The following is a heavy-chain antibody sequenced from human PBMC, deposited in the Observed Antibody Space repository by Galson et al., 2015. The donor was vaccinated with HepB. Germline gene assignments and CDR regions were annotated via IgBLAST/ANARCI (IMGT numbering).Heavy chain of an antibody. Sequence: SVKVSCKASGYNFNSYGISWVRQAPGQGLEWMGWISAYKGNTNYAQKLQGRVTMTTDTSTSTAYMEVRSLRSDDTAVYYCARVEVTVTTWGDSFYYYVMDVWGQGTTVTVSS. D-gene: IGHD4-17*01. V-gene: IGHV1-18*04. CDR3: ARVEVTVTTWGDSFYYYVMDV. CDR1: GYNFNSYG. J-gene: IGHJ6*02. CDR2: ISAYKGNT.